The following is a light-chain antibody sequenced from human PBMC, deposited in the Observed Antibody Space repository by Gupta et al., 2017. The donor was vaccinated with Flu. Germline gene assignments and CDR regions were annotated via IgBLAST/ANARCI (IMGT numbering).Light chain of an antibody. J-gene: IGKJ4*01. Sequence: GERATLACRASQSGRSELAWYQQKPGQAPRLLIYDASNRATGIPARFSGSGSGTDFALTISSLEPEDFALYYCQQRRDWPLTFGGGTKVEIK. CDR3: QQRRDWPLT. CDR1: QSGRSE. V-gene: IGKV3-11*01. CDR2: DAS.